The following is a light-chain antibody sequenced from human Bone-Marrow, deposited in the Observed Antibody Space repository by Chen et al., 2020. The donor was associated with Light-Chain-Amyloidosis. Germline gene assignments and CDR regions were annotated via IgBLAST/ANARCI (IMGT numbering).Light chain of an antibody. Sequence: EIVMTQSPASVTVSPGESVTLSCRASQSVRSNLAWYQQRPGQAPRLLISAASTRASNVPGRFSGSGSGTEFTLTISTLQSEDFAVYYCQQYHDWPPITFGQGTRLEIK. V-gene: IGKV3-15*01. CDR1: QSVRSN. CDR3: QQYHDWPPIT. CDR2: AAS. J-gene: IGKJ5*01.